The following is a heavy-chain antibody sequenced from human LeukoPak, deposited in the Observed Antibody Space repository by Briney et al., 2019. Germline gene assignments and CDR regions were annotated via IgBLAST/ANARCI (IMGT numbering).Heavy chain of an antibody. V-gene: IGHV3-53*01. CDR3: AKGLKTTVGPYMGYHYYMDV. Sequence: PGGSLRLSCAASGFTVSSNYMSWVRQAPGKGLEWVSVIYSGSSTYYADSVKGRFTISRDNSKNTLSLQMNSLRAEDTAVYYCAKGLKTTVGPYMGYHYYMDVWGKGTTVTVSS. J-gene: IGHJ6*03. D-gene: IGHD1-1*01. CDR2: IYSGSST. CDR1: GFTVSSNY.